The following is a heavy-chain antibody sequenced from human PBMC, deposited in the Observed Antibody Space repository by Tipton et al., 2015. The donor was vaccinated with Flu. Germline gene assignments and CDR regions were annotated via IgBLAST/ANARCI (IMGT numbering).Heavy chain of an antibody. J-gene: IGHJ4*02. CDR2: IYSSETT. V-gene: IGHV4-31*03. CDR1: GGALTGGNYF. D-gene: IGHD1-1*01. Sequence: TLSLTCSVSGGALTGGNYFWTWIRQHPAKGLEWIGYIYSSETTYYNPSLKSRVTISLDTSKRQFSLHLTSVTAADTAVYYCAREGGGTYGLDSWGQGMLVTVSS. CDR3: AREGGGTYGLDS.